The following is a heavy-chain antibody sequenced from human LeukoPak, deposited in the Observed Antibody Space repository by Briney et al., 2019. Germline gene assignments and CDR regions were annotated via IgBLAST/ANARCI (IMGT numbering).Heavy chain of an antibody. CDR2: ISGYNGNT. CDR1: NYTFTSYG. D-gene: IGHD3-22*01. CDR3: ARVLYYDSSGYQP. V-gene: IGHV1-18*01. Sequence: ASVKVSCKASNYTFTSYGISWVRQAPGQGLEWMGWISGYNGNTNYAQKFQGRVTMTRNTSISTAYMELSSLRSEDTAVYYCARVLYYDSSGYQPWGQGTLVTVSS. J-gene: IGHJ4*02.